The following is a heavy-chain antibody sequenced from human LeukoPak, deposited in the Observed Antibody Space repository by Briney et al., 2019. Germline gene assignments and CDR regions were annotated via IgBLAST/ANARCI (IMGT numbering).Heavy chain of an antibody. V-gene: IGHV1-69*04. Sequence: GASVKVSCKASGGTFSSYVISWVRQAPGQGLEWMGRIITILGIANYAQKFQGRVTITADKFTSTAYMELSSLRSEDTAVYYCARVSVGGWDFDYWGQGTLVTVSS. CDR2: IITILGIA. CDR3: ARVSVGGWDFDY. CDR1: GGTFSSYV. J-gene: IGHJ4*02. D-gene: IGHD6-19*01.